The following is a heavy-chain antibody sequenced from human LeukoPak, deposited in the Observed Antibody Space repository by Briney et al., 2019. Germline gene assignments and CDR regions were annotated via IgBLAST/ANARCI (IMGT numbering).Heavy chain of an antibody. CDR2: ISYDGSNK. CDR1: GFTFSSYD. CDR3: AKLVYCGGDCSPGDY. D-gene: IGHD2-21*02. V-gene: IGHV3-30*18. J-gene: IGHJ4*02. Sequence: QPGGSLRLSCAASGFTFSSYDMPWVRQAPGKGLEWVAVISYDGSNKYYADSVKGRFTISRDNSKNTLYLQMNSLRAEDTAVYYCAKLVYCGGDCSPGDYWGQGTLVTVSS.